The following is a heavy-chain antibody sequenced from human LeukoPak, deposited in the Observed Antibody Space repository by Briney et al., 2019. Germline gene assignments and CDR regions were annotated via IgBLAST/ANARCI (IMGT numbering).Heavy chain of an antibody. J-gene: IGHJ4*02. D-gene: IGHD2-8*01. CDR2: ISYSGST. Sequence: SETLSLTCTVSGGSIGSSGFFWGWIRQPPGKGLEWIGTISYSGSTYYNSSLNSRVTISVDTSNNQFSLRLSSVTAADTAVYYCARHLAYGTKIEYWGQGALVTVSS. V-gene: IGHV4-39*01. CDR3: ARHLAYGTKIEY. CDR1: GGSIGSSGFF.